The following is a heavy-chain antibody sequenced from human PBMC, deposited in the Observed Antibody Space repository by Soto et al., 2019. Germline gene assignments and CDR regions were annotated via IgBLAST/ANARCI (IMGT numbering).Heavy chain of an antibody. CDR3: AKGVAVGFHFGSSTDRGFGP. CDR1: GFTFSNYA. CDR2: ISGSGGTT. Sequence: EVQLLESGGVLVQPGGSLRLSCAASGFTFSNYAMSWVRQAPGKGLEWVSIISGSGGTTYHADSVKDRFTISRDNYKNTLFLQMTRLRAEDTTVYYCAKGVAVGFHFGSSTDRGFGPWGQGTLVTVSS. V-gene: IGHV3-23*01. D-gene: IGHD6-6*01. J-gene: IGHJ5*02.